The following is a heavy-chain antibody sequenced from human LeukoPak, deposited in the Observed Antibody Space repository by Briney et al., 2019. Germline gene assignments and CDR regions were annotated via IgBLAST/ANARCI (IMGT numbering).Heavy chain of an antibody. Sequence: SVKVSCKASGGTFSSYAISWVRQAPGQGLEWMGGIIPIFGTANYAQKFQGRVTITTDESTSTAYMELSSLRSEDTAVCYCAREGSTTDAFDIWGQGTMVTVSS. CDR2: IIPIFGTA. V-gene: IGHV1-69*05. J-gene: IGHJ3*02. CDR3: AREGSTTDAFDI. D-gene: IGHD4-11*01. CDR1: GGTFSSYA.